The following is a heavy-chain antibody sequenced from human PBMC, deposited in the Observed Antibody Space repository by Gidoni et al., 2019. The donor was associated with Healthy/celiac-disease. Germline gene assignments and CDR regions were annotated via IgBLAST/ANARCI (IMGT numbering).Heavy chain of an antibody. CDR2: ISYDGSNK. D-gene: IGHD1-1*01. Sequence: QVQLVESGGGVVQPGRSLRLSCAASGFTFSSYGMHWVRQAPGKGLEWVAVISYDGSNKYYADSVKGRFTISRDNSNNTLYLQMNSLRAEDTAVYYCAKICSGPQLERREDHDFDYWGQGTLVTVSS. V-gene: IGHV3-30*18. CDR3: AKICSGPQLERREDHDFDY. J-gene: IGHJ4*02. CDR1: GFTFSSYG.